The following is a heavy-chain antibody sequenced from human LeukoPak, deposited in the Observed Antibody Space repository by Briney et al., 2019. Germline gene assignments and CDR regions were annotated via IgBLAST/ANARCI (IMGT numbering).Heavy chain of an antibody. CDR1: GFRFNTYW. D-gene: IGHD3-16*01. Sequence: GGSLRLSCAASGFRFNTYWMSWVRQAPGKGLEWVGNIQTDGREQYPVDSVKGRFTTSRDNTRKLLFLQMNSLRVEDTPVYYCASQSYARFDPWGQGTLVTVSS. CDR3: ASQSYARFDP. V-gene: IGHV3-7*01. J-gene: IGHJ5*02. CDR2: IQTDGREQ.